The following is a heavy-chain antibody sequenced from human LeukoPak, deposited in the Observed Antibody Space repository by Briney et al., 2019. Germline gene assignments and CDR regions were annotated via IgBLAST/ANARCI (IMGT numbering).Heavy chain of an antibody. CDR3: ARGGGIQLWWGIDY. CDR1: GFTFSSYG. D-gene: IGHD5-18*01. Sequence: GGSLRLSCAASGFTFSSYGMHWVRQAPGKGLKWVAVISYDGSNKYYADSVKGRFTISRDNSKNTLYLQMNSLRAEDTAVYYCARGGGIQLWWGIDYWGQGTLVTVSS. V-gene: IGHV3-33*05. CDR2: ISYDGSNK. J-gene: IGHJ4*02.